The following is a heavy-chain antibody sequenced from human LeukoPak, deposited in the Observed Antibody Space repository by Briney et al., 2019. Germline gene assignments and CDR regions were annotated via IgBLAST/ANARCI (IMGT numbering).Heavy chain of an antibody. Sequence: SETLSLTCTVSGGSISGYSWSWIRQPAGKGLEWIGRVYASGSTNYNPSLRSRVTMSVDTSENQFSLSLTSVTAADTAVYFCARHFDHSDWFDPWGQGTLVTVSS. CDR3: ARHFDHSDWFDP. CDR1: GGSISGYS. J-gene: IGHJ5*02. V-gene: IGHV4-4*07. D-gene: IGHD3-3*02. CDR2: VYASGST.